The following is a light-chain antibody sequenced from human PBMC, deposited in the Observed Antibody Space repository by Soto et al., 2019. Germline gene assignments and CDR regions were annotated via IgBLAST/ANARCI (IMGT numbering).Light chain of an antibody. Sequence: FELTQPPSVSVAPGQTARITCGGNNIGGKSLHWYQQKPGQAPVLVVYDDGDRPSGIPERFSGSNSGNTATLTISRVEAGDEADYYCQVWDNNYDHYVFGTGTKVTVL. J-gene: IGLJ1*01. CDR2: DDG. CDR1: NIGGKS. V-gene: IGLV3-21*02. CDR3: QVWDNNYDHYV.